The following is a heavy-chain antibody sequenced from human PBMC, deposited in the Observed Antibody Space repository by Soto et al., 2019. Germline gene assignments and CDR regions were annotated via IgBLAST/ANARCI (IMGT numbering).Heavy chain of an antibody. D-gene: IGHD6-19*01. J-gene: IGHJ4*02. Sequence: SETLSLTCTVSGGSISSYYWSWIRQPPGKGLEWIGYIYYSGSTNYNPSLKSRVTISVDTSKNQFSLKLSSVTAADTAVYYCARRRVVAPSIRSGWYFDYWGQGTLVTVSS. CDR1: GGSISSYY. CDR3: ARRRVVAPSIRSGWYFDY. V-gene: IGHV4-59*08. CDR2: IYYSGST.